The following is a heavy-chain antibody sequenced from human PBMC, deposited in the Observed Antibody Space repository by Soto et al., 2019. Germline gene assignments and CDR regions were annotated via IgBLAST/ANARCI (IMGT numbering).Heavy chain of an antibody. V-gene: IGHV1-8*01. Sequence: QVQLVQSGAEVKKPGASVKGSCKASGYTFTSYDINWVRQATGQGLEWMGWMNPNSGNTGYAQKFQGRVTMTRNTSKSTAYMELSSLRSEDTAVYYCARPAYDFWSGYLKDAFDIWGQGTMVTVSS. J-gene: IGHJ3*02. CDR2: MNPNSGNT. D-gene: IGHD3-3*01. CDR1: GYTFTSYD. CDR3: ARPAYDFWSGYLKDAFDI.